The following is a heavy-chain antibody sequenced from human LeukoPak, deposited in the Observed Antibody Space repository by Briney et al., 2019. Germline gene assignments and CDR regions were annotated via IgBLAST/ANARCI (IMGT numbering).Heavy chain of an antibody. Sequence: SETLSLTCAVYGGSFSGYYWSWIRQPPGKGLEWIGEINHSGSTNYNPSLKSRVTISVDTSKNQLSLKLSSVTAADTAVYYCARRSQRRGSYKGNAFDIWGQGTMVTVSS. CDR2: INHSGST. CDR3: ARRSQRRGSYKGNAFDI. J-gene: IGHJ3*02. CDR1: GGSFSGYY. V-gene: IGHV4-34*01. D-gene: IGHD1-26*01.